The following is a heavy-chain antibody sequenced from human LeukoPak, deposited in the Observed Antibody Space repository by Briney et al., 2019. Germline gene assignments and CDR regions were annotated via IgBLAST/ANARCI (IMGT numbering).Heavy chain of an antibody. CDR3: ARVGYSGYDLDYYYMDV. Sequence: SETLSLTCAVSGGSISSGGYSWSWIRQPPGKGLEWIGYIYYSGSTNYNPSLKSRVTISVDTSKNQFSLKLSSVTAADTAVYYCARVGYSGYDLDYYYMDVWGKGTTVTVSS. CDR1: GGSISSGGYS. D-gene: IGHD5-12*01. CDR2: IYYSGST. J-gene: IGHJ6*03. V-gene: IGHV4-61*08.